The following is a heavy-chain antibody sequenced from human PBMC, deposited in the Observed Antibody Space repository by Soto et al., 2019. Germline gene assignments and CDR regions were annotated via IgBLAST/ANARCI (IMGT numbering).Heavy chain of an antibody. CDR3: GGGQWLVRVDY. V-gene: IGHV4-39*01. CDR2: LYYSGSA. CDR1: VASIGISSYS. Sequence: QLQLQESGPGLVKPSRTWSLTGTFLVASIGISSYSWGWIRQPPGKGLEWIGSLYYSGSAYYNPSLKSRVTISVDTSKNQFSLKLSSVTAADTAVYYCGGGQWLVRVDYWGQGTLVTVSS. J-gene: IGHJ4*02. D-gene: IGHD6-19*01.